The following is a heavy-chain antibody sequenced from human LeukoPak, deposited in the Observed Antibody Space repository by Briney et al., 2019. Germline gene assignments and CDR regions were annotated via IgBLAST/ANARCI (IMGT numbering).Heavy chain of an antibody. D-gene: IGHD3-9*01. Sequence: PSQTLSLTCAVSGGSISSGGYSWSWIRQPPGKGLEWIGYIYHSGSTYYNPSLKSRVTISVDRSKNQFSLKLSSVIAADTAVYYCARGGRYFDHDAFDIWGQGTMVTVSS. CDR3: ARGGRYFDHDAFDI. CDR2: IYHSGST. CDR1: GGSISSGGYS. J-gene: IGHJ3*02. V-gene: IGHV4-30-2*01.